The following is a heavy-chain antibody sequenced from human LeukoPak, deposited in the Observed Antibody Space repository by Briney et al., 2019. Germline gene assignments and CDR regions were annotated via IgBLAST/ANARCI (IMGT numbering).Heavy chain of an antibody. Sequence: GSLRLSCAASGFIFINYNMNWVRQAPGKGLEWVSSISSSGTYIYYADSVKGRFTISRDNSKNTLYLQMNSLRAEDTAVYYCAKGRRIAAADHHDYWGQGTLVTVSS. D-gene: IGHD6-13*01. CDR3: AKGRRIAAADHHDY. J-gene: IGHJ4*02. CDR2: ISSSGTYI. V-gene: IGHV3-21*04. CDR1: GFIFINYN.